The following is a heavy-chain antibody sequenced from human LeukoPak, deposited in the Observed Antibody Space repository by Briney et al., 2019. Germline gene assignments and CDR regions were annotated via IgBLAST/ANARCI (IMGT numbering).Heavy chain of an antibody. D-gene: IGHD3-10*01. V-gene: IGHV4-59*01. CDR1: GASINSYY. Sequence: PSETLSLTCTVSGASINSYYWSWIRQPPGKGLEWIGHIFYTGSSNYNPSLKSRVTISPSRPINQFSLRLTSVTAADTAVYYCARAGAWQIDPWGQGTLVTVSS. CDR3: ARAGAWQIDP. J-gene: IGHJ5*02. CDR2: IFYTGSS.